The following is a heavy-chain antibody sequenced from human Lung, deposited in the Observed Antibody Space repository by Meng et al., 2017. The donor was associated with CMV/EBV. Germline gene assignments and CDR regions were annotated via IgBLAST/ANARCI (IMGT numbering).Heavy chain of an antibody. CDR3: AHSGLVVPAVRYWYFDL. CDR2: IYWNDDK. CDR1: GFSLSTSGVG. D-gene: IGHD2-2*01. Sequence: SGPXLVXPTQTLTLTCTFSGFSLSTSGVGVGWIRQPPGKALEWLALIYWNDDKRYSPSLKSRLTITKDTSKNQVVLTMTNMDPVDTATYYCAHSGLVVPAVRYWYFDLWGRGTLVTVSS. V-gene: IGHV2-5*01. J-gene: IGHJ2*01.